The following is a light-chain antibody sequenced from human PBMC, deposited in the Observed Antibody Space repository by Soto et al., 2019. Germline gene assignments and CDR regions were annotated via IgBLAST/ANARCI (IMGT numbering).Light chain of an antibody. Sequence: QSALNQPASVSGSPGQSITLSCTGTNSDVGSYNLVSWYPQHPGKAPKLMICEGSKRPSGVSNRFSGSKSGNTASLTISGLQAEKEADFSCCSYAGLYVSGTGPKVTVL. CDR3: CSYAGLYV. V-gene: IGLV2-23*01. CDR1: NSDVGSYNL. CDR2: EGS. J-gene: IGLJ1*01.